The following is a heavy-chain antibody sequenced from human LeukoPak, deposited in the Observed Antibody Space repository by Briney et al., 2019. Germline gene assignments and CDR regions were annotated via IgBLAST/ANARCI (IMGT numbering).Heavy chain of an antibody. CDR1: GGSVSSYY. Sequence: PSETLSLTCTVSGGSVSSYYWSWIRQPPGKGLEWIGYIYTSGSTNYNPSLKSRVTISVDTSKNQFSLKLSSVTAADTAVYYCARHSRGVRRSSWYYYYYMDVWGKGTTVTVSS. D-gene: IGHD6-13*01. J-gene: IGHJ6*03. CDR3: ARHSRGVRRSSWYYYYYMDV. V-gene: IGHV4-4*09. CDR2: IYTSGST.